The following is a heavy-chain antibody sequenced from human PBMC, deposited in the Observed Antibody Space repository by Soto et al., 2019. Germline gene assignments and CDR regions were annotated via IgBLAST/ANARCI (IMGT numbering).Heavy chain of an antibody. V-gene: IGHV1-46*01. D-gene: IGHD3-22*01. CDR3: ARDLTREGDYYDRSGYYLDY. CDR1: GYTFTRYY. CDR2: INPSDDAT. J-gene: IGHJ4*02. Sequence: ASVKVSCKASGYTFTRYYMHWVRQAPGQGLEWMGIINPSDDATSYAEKFQGRLTMTKDTSTSTVYMEMSSLRSEDTAVYYCARDLTREGDYYDRSGYYLDYWGQGTLVTVSS.